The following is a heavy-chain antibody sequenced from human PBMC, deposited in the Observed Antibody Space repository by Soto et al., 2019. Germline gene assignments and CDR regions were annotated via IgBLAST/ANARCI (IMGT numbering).Heavy chain of an antibody. D-gene: IGHD3-3*01. CDR2: IKRDGSEK. J-gene: IGHJ4*02. V-gene: IGHV3-7*03. Sequence: EVQLVESGGGLVQPGGSLRLSCAASGFTFGSNWMSWVRQAPGKGLEWVANIKRDGSEKYYVDSVKGRFTISRDNAKNTLYLPMNTLRADDTAVYYCASLEWESTGYADYWGQGTLVTVSS. CDR3: ASLEWESTGYADY. CDR1: GFTFGSNW.